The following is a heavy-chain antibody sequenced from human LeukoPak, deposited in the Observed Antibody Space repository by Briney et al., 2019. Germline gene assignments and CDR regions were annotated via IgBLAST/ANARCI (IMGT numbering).Heavy chain of an antibody. CDR3: ARAFTHDVSGYYDSSGYLPGTP. Sequence: ASVKVSCKASGYTFTSYGISWVRQAPGQGLEWMGWISAYNGNTNYAQKLQGRVTMTTDTSTSTAYMALRSLRSDDTAVYYCARAFTHDVSGYYDSSGYLPGTPWGQGTLVTVSS. V-gene: IGHV1-18*01. CDR2: ISAYNGNT. D-gene: IGHD3-22*01. CDR1: GYTFTSYG. J-gene: IGHJ5*02.